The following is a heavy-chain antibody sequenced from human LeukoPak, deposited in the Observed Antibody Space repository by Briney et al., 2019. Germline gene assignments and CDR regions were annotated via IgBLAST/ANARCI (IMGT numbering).Heavy chain of an antibody. Sequence: SETLSLTCTVSGGSISSYYWSWIQQPPGKGLEWIGYIYYSGSTNYNPSLKSRVTISVDTSKNQFSLKLSSVTAADTAVYYCATGNSGSYYFDYWGQGTLVTVSS. CDR3: ATGNSGSYYFDY. J-gene: IGHJ4*02. V-gene: IGHV4-59*01. D-gene: IGHD1-26*01. CDR2: IYYSGST. CDR1: GGSISSYY.